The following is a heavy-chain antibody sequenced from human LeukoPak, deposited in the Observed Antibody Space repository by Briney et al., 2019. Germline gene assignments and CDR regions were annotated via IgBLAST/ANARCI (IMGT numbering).Heavy chain of an antibody. CDR3: ARGRIAAAGKRYYYYGMDV. V-gene: IGHV4-34*01. Sequence: SETLSLTCAVYGGSFSGYYWSWIRQPPGKGLEWIGEINHSGSTNYNPSLKSRVTISVDTSKNQFSLKLSSVTAADTAVCYCARGRIAAAGKRYYYYGMDVWGQGTTVTVSS. CDR1: GGSFSGYY. D-gene: IGHD6-13*01. J-gene: IGHJ6*02. CDR2: INHSGST.